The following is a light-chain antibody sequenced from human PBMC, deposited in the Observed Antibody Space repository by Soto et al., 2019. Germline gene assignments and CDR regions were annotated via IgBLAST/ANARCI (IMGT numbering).Light chain of an antibody. CDR2: GAS. V-gene: IGKV3-15*01. Sequence: ETVMTQSPAPLSLSPGERATLSCRASQSVSSDLAWYQQKPGQAPRLLIYGASTRATGIPARFSGSGSGTEFTLTISSLQSEDSAVYYCHQYNNWPFTFGPGTKVDIK. CDR3: HQYNNWPFT. CDR1: QSVSSD. J-gene: IGKJ3*01.